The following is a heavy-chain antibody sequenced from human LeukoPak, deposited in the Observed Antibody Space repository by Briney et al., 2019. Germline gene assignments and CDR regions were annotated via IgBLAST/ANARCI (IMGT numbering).Heavy chain of an antibody. CDR2: IYYSGST. CDR3: ATGVVVPAAFMDV. J-gene: IGHJ6*03. V-gene: IGHV4-39*07. D-gene: IGHD2-2*01. Sequence: SETLSLTCTVSGGSITSSSYYWGWIRQPPGKGLEWIGSIYYSGSTYYNPSLKSRVTISVDTSKNQFSLQPSSVTAADTAVYYCATGVVVPAAFMDVWGKGTTVTVSS. CDR1: GGSITSSSYY.